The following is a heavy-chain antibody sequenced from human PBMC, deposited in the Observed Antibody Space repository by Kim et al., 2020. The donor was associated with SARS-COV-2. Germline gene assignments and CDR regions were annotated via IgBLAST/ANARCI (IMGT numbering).Heavy chain of an antibody. V-gene: IGHV3-23*01. CDR3: MKGGWGWIWDH. CDR2: IDGSDGTT. J-gene: IGHJ4*02. CDR1: GFTFTGYA. Sequence: GGSLRLSCTTSGFTFTGYAMSWVRQAPGKGLEWVSSIDGSDGTTYYVDSVKGRVTISRDNSKNNLYLQMSNLRADDTAVYYCMKGGWGWIWDHWGQGTLVTVSS. D-gene: IGHD2-21*01.